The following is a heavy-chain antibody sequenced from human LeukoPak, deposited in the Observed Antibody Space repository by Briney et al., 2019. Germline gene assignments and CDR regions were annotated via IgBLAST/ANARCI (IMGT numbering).Heavy chain of an antibody. J-gene: IGHJ4*02. V-gene: IGHV3-23*01. Sequence: GGSLRLSCAASKFALSSYAMSWVRQAPGKGLEWVSAISGSGGSTYYADSVKGRFTISRDNSKNTLYLQMNSLRAEDTAVYYCAKVLRKWLVRVPYYFDYWGQGTLVTVSS. CDR3: AKVLRKWLVRVPYYFDY. CDR1: KFALSSYA. CDR2: ISGSGGST. D-gene: IGHD6-19*01.